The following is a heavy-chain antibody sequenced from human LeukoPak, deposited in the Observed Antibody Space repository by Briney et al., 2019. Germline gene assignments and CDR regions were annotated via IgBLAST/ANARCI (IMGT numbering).Heavy chain of an antibody. CDR3: ARVARDYFDY. J-gene: IGHJ4*02. CDR2: IYYSGNT. CDR1: GGSVSSGSYY. Sequence: SETLSLTCTVSGGSVSSGSYYWSWIRQPPGKGLEWIGYIYYSGNTNYNPSLKSRVTISVDTSKNQFSLKLSSVTAADTAVYYCARVARDYFDYWGQGTLVTVSS. V-gene: IGHV4-61*01. D-gene: IGHD3-3*02.